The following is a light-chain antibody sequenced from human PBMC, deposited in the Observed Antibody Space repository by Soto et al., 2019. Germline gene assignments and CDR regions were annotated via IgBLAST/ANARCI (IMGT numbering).Light chain of an antibody. Sequence: ALQLTQSPSSLSASVGDRVTITCRASQGISSALAWYQQKPGKTPKLLIYDASSLESGVPSRFSDSGSGTDFTLTISSLQPEDFATYFCQQFNTYPLTFGQGTKVEIK. CDR3: QQFNTYPLT. CDR2: DAS. V-gene: IGKV1-13*02. CDR1: QGISSA. J-gene: IGKJ1*01.